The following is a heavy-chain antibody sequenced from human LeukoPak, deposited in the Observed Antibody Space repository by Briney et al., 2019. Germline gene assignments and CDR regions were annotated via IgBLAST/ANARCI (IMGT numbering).Heavy chain of an antibody. J-gene: IGHJ4*02. CDR1: GITFSNYA. CDR2: ISGSGGTT. V-gene: IGHV3-23*01. Sequence: PGGSLRLSCAASGITFSNYAMSWVRQAPGKGLAWVLAISGSGGTTFYADSVKGRFTISRDNSKSTLYLQMNSLTAEDTAIYYCAKAIGYSYGYDDYWGQGTVVTVSS. CDR3: AKAIGYSYGYDDY. D-gene: IGHD5-18*01.